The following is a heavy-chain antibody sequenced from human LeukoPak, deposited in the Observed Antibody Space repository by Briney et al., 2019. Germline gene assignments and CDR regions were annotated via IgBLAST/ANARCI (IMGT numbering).Heavy chain of an antibody. CDR2: INHSGST. CDR3: ARGSSAVAGTCWFDP. V-gene: IGHV4-34*01. J-gene: IGHJ5*02. Sequence: SETLSLTCAVYGGSFSGYYWSWIRQPPGKGLEWIGEINHSGSTNYNPSFKSRVTISVDTSKNQFSLKLSSVTAADTAVYYCARGSSAVAGTCWFDPWGQGTLVTVSS. D-gene: IGHD6-19*01. CDR1: GGSFSGYY.